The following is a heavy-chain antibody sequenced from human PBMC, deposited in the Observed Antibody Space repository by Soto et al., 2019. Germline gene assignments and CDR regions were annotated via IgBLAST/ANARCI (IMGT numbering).Heavy chain of an antibody. CDR1: GYTFTNYG. D-gene: IGHD3-10*01. CDR3: ARGVGSGSYYNQYNWFDP. V-gene: IGHV1-18*01. Sequence: ASVKISCKASGYTFTNYGISWVRQAPGQGLEWMGWISAYNGNTKYAQKLQGRVTMTTDTSTSTAYMELRSLRSDDTAVYYCARGVGSGSYYNQYNWFDPWGQGTLVTSPQ. CDR2: ISAYNGNT. J-gene: IGHJ5*02.